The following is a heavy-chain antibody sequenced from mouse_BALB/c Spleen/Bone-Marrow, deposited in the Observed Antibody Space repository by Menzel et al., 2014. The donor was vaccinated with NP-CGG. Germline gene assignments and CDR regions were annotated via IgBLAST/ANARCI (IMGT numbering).Heavy chain of an antibody. CDR1: GYTFTNYW. CDR3: AHYGNYPVY. D-gene: IGHD2-1*01. V-gene: IGHV1-69*02. Sequence: QVQLQQSGAELVKPGASVKLSCKASGYTFTNYWMHGVKQRPGQGLEWIGKIDPSDSYSNYNQKLKGKATLTVDKSSSTAYMQLSSLTSEDSAVYYCAHYGNYPVYWGQGTLVTVSA. CDR2: IDPSDSYS. J-gene: IGHJ3*01.